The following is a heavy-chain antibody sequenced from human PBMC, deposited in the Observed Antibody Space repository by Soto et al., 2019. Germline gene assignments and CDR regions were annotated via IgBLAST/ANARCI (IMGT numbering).Heavy chain of an antibody. CDR2: INHSGST. V-gene: IGHV4-34*01. D-gene: IGHD1-7*01. Sequence: SETLSLTCAVYGGSFGGYYWSWVRQPPGKGLEWIGEINHSGSTNYNPSLKSRVTISVDTSKNQFSLKLSSVTAADTAVYYCATIRLNPTTRARLHSMRYYYGMDVWGQGTTVTVSS. CDR1: GGSFGGYY. CDR3: ATIRLNPTTRARLHSMRYYYGMDV. J-gene: IGHJ6*02.